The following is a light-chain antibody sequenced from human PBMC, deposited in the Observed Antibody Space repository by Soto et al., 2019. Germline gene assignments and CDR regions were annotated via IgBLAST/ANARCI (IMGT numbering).Light chain of an antibody. V-gene: IGKV3-20*01. CDR3: ELCGGSPPRGT. CDR1: QRVNYNH. J-gene: IGKJ3*01. CDR2: GES. Sequence: EVGLTQSPGTLSFSPGARATLSCMASQRVNYNHLVWYQQKGGQAPRHLIYGESTRATGVPETFSGSGCGTAHSHIINILEAEDPAMYCCELCGGSPPRGTFGPGTTVQI.